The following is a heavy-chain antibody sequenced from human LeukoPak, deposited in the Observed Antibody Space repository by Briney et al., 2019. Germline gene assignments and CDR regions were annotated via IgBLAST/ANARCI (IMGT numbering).Heavy chain of an antibody. CDR1: GFTFSTYW. V-gene: IGHV3-7*01. D-gene: IGHD1-26*01. J-gene: IGHJ4*02. CDR3: VRAGWELGY. CDR2: IKEDGSEK. Sequence: GGSLRLSCAASGFTFSTYWRAWIRQAPGKGLQWVAHIKEDGSEKYYLDSVRGRFNIGRDDAKSSLYLQMTSLRAEDTGLYSCVRAGWELGYWGQGPPVTVPS.